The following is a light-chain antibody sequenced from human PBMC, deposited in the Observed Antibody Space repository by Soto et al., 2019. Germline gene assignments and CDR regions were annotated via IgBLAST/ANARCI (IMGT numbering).Light chain of an antibody. J-gene: IGLJ1*01. CDR1: SSDVGGYNY. CDR2: DVS. Sequence: QSALTQPASVSGSPGQSIAISCTVTSSDVGGYNYVYWYQQQPGKAPKLMVYDVSNRPSGVSTRFSGSKSGNTASLTISGLQAEDEADYYCSSYTSSSTYVFGTGTKLTVL. CDR3: SSYTSSSTYV. V-gene: IGLV2-14*01.